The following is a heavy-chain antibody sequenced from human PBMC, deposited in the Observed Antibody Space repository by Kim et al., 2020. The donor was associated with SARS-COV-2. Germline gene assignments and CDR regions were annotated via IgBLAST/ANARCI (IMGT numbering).Heavy chain of an antibody. CDR3: AKKAVTTRSWFDP. CDR1: GFTFSSYA. V-gene: IGHV3-23*01. D-gene: IGHD4-17*01. CDR2: ISSNGDRT. J-gene: IGHJ5*02. Sequence: GGSLRLSCAASGFTFSSYAMTWVRQAPGKGLEWVSLISSNGDRTYYADSVKGRFTISRDNSKNTLYLQMNSLRAEDTAVYYCAKKAVTTRSWFDPWGQGTLVTVSS.